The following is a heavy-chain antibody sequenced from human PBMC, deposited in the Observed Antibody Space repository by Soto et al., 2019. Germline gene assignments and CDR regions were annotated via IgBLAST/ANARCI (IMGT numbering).Heavy chain of an antibody. V-gene: IGHV1-46*03. CDR1: GYTFTSYY. CDR2: INPSGGNT. Sequence: ASVKVSCKASGYTFTSYYMHWVRQAPGQGLEWMGIINPSGGNTSYAQKFQGRVTMTRDTSTSTVYMELSSLRSEDTAVYYCARAIIVATDYYYGMDVWGQGTTVTVSS. D-gene: IGHD5-12*01. CDR3: ARAIIVATDYYYGMDV. J-gene: IGHJ6*02.